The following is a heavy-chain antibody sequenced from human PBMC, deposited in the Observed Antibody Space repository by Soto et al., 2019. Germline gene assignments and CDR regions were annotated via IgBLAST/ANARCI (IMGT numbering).Heavy chain of an antibody. V-gene: IGHV1-3*01. D-gene: IGHD6-19*01. CDR2: INAGNGNT. J-gene: IGHJ4*02. CDR3: ARDHPYSSGWEPFDY. Sequence: GASVKVSCKASGYTFTSYAMHWVRQAPGQRLEWMGWINAGNGNTKYSQKFQGRVTITRDTSASTAYMELSSLRSEDTAVYYCARDHPYSSGWEPFDYWGQGTLVTV. CDR1: GYTFTSYA.